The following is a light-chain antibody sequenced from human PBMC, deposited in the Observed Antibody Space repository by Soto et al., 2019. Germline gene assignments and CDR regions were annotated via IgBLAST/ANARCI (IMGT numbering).Light chain of an antibody. CDR1: KIGSKG. J-gene: IGLJ2*01. Sequence: SSGLTQPPSVSVAPGKTASISCGGNKIGSKGVHWYQQKPGQAPVLVIYSDTDLPPVIPERFSGSNSANLATLTISRVEAGDEADYYCQVWDSGSAHVVFGGGTKLTVL. CDR3: QVWDSGSAHVV. CDR2: SDT. V-gene: IGLV3-21*04.